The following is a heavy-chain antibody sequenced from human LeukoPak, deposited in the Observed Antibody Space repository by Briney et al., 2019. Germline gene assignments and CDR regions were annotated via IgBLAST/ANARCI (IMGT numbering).Heavy chain of an antibody. CDR1: GFTFSSYW. Sequence: GGSLRLSCAASGFTFSSYWMNWARQAPGKGLEWVASINHNGNVNYYVDSVKGRFTISRDNAKNSLYLQMSNLRAEDTAVYYCAKDEGYYDSSGYFKRCPFDYWGQGTLVTVSS. CDR3: AKDEGYYDSSGYFKRCPFDY. CDR2: INHNGNVN. J-gene: IGHJ4*02. V-gene: IGHV3-7*03. D-gene: IGHD3-22*01.